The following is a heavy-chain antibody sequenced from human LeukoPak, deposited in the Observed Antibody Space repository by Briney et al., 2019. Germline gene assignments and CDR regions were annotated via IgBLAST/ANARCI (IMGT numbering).Heavy chain of an antibody. CDR3: VLEWFSNAFDI. Sequence: GGSLRLSCAASGFTFSSYSMNWVRQAPGKGLEWVSAISGSGGSTYYADSVKGRFTISRDNSKNTLYLQMNSLRAEDTAVYYCVLEWFSNAFDIWGQGTMVTVSS. D-gene: IGHD3-3*01. J-gene: IGHJ3*02. CDR1: GFTFSSYS. V-gene: IGHV3-23*01. CDR2: ISGSGGST.